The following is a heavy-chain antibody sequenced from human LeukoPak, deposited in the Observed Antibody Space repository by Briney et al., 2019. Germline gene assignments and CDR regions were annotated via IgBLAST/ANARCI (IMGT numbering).Heavy chain of an antibody. V-gene: IGHV5-10-1*01. D-gene: IGHD6-19*01. CDR3: ARRRDEAVAAFYYGMDV. CDR2: IDPSDSYT. Sequence: GESLKISCKGSGYSFTCYWISWVRQMPGKGLEWMGRIDPSDSYTNYSPSFQGHVTISADKSISTAYLQWSSLKASDTAMYYCARRRDEAVAAFYYGMDVWGQGTTVTVSS. CDR1: GYSFTCYW. J-gene: IGHJ6*02.